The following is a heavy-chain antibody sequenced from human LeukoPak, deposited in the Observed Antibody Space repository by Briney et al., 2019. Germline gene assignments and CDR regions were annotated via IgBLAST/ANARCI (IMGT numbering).Heavy chain of an antibody. CDR2: IYSGGNT. CDR3: AKDDGWVQYAN. J-gene: IGHJ4*02. CDR1: GFTFSSYW. V-gene: IGHV3-23*01. Sequence: GGSLRLSCAASGFTFSSYWMNWVRQAPGKGLEWVSLIYSGGNTHYSDSVKGRFTISRDNSKNTLYLQMNSLRAEDTAVYYCAKDDGWVQYANWGQGTLVTVSS. D-gene: IGHD5-24*01.